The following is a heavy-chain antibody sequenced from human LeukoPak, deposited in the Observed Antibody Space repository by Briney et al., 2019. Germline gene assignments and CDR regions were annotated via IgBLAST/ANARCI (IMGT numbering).Heavy chain of an antibody. V-gene: IGHV3-48*04. J-gene: IGHJ6*04. CDR3: AELGITMIGGV. Sequence: GGSLRLSCAASGFTFRTYSMNWVRQAPGKGLEWVSYISSSSIIYYADSVKGRFTISRDNAKNSLYLQMNSLRAEDTAVYYCAELGITMIGGVWGKGTTVTISS. CDR2: ISSSSII. CDR1: GFTFRTYS. D-gene: IGHD3-10*02.